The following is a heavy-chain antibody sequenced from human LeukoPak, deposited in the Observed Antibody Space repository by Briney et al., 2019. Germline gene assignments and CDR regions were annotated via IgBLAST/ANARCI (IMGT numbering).Heavy chain of an antibody. Sequence: GGSLRLSCAASGFTFDSYAMNWVRQAPGKGLEWVSTVSGSGGSTYYADDSVKGRFTISRDNSKNTLYLHINSPRAEDSAVYYCAKDRQGSYFDHWGQGTLVTVSS. V-gene: IGHV3-23*01. D-gene: IGHD6-6*01. CDR2: VSGSGGST. J-gene: IGHJ4*02. CDR3: AKDRQGSYFDH. CDR1: GFTFDSYA.